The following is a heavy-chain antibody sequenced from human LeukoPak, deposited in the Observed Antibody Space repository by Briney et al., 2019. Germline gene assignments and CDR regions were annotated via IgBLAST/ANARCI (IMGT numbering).Heavy chain of an antibody. Sequence: GGSLRLSCAASGFTFSSYAMHWVRQAPGKGLEWVAVISYDGSNKYYADSVKGRFTISRDNSKNTLYLRMNSLRAEDTAVYYCARDRDYGDYTALDYWGQGTLVTVSS. V-gene: IGHV3-30-3*01. J-gene: IGHJ4*02. CDR3: ARDRDYGDYTALDY. CDR1: GFTFSSYA. D-gene: IGHD4-17*01. CDR2: ISYDGSNK.